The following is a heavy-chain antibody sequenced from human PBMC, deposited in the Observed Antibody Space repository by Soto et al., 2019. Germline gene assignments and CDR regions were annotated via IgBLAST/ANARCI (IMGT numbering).Heavy chain of an antibody. J-gene: IGHJ6*02. CDR1: GYSFTSYW. V-gene: IGHV5-51*01. D-gene: IGHD3-10*01. CDR3: ARVYGSGSYFYYYGMDV. Sequence: GESLKISCKGSGYSFTSYWIGWVRQMPGKGLEWMGIIYPGDSDTRYSPSFQGQVTISADKSISTAYLQWSSLKASDTAMYYCARVYGSGSYFYYYGMDVWGQGTTVTVS. CDR2: IYPGDSDT.